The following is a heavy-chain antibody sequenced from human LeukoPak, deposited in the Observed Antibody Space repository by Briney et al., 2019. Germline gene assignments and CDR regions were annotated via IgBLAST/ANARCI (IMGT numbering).Heavy chain of an antibody. Sequence: GESLKISCKGSGYRFTNYWIGWVRQMPGKGLEWWGIIYPGDSDTRYSPSFQGQVTISADKSISTAYLQWSSLKASDTAMYYCARQPEDYGEDYFDYWGQGTLVTVSS. CDR2: IYPGDSDT. V-gene: IGHV5-51*01. D-gene: IGHD4-17*01. CDR3: ARQPEDYGEDYFDY. J-gene: IGHJ4*02. CDR1: GYRFTNYW.